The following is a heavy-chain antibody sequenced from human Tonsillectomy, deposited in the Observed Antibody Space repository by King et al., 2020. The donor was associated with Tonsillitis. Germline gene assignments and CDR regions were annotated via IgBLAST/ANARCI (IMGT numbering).Heavy chain of an antibody. D-gene: IGHD3-10*01. CDR3: AKGEPMVRGNYYYYYMDV. Sequence: VQLVESGGGVVQPGRSLRLSCEASGFTFSSYGMHWVRQAPGKGLEWVAVISNDGSNKYYADSVKGRFTISRDNSKNTLYLQMNSLRGEDTAVYYCAKGEPMVRGNYYYYYMDVWGKGTTVTVSS. CDR2: ISNDGSNK. V-gene: IGHV3-30*18. CDR1: GFTFSSYG. J-gene: IGHJ6*03.